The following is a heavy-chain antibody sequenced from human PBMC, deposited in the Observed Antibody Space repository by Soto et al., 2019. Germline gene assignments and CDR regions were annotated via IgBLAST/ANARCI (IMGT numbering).Heavy chain of an antibody. J-gene: IGHJ4*02. CDR2: ISYDGSNK. CDR3: AKDIVRYTYGACDY. V-gene: IGHV3-30*18. CDR1: GFTFNTYG. D-gene: IGHD5-18*01. Sequence: QVQLVESGGAVVKPGNSLRLSCAASGFTFNTYGMYWVRQAPGKGLEWVAAISYDGSNKYHADSVKGRFTISRDNSKNTLYLQMNSLRVEDTAVYYCAKDIVRYTYGACDYWGQVALVTVSS.